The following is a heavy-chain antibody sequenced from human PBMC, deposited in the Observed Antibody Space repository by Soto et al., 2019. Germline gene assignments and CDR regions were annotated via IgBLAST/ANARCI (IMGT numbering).Heavy chain of an antibody. V-gene: IGHV3-15*01. CDR1: GFTFSNAW. D-gene: IGHD3-3*01. Sequence: GGSLRLSCAASGFTFSNAWMSWVRQAPGKGLEWVGRIKSKTDGGTTDYAAPVKGRFTISRDDSKNTLYLQMNSLKTEYTAVYYCTTPYDFEGWYFDYWGQGTLVTVSS. J-gene: IGHJ4*02. CDR2: IKSKTDGGTT. CDR3: TTPYDFEGWYFDY.